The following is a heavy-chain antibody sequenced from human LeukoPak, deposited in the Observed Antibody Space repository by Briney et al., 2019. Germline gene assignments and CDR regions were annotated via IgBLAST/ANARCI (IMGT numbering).Heavy chain of an antibody. CDR3: ARERSYCSGATCSLDL. CDR2: INHSGST. Sequence: PSETLSLTCAVYGGSFSGYYWSWIRQPPGKGLEWIGEINHSGSTNYNPSLKSRVTISVDTSKNQFSLKLSSVTAADTAVYFCARERSYCSGATCSLDLWGQGTLVTVSS. CDR1: GGSFSGYY. D-gene: IGHD2-15*01. V-gene: IGHV4-34*01. J-gene: IGHJ5*02.